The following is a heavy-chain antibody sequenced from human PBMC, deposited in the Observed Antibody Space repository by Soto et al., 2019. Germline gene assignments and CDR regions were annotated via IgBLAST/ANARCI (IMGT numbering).Heavy chain of an antibody. V-gene: IGHV3-30*03. CDR3: ARDLRIQLWFPDY. CDR2: ISYEGSNK. D-gene: IGHD5-18*01. J-gene: IGHJ4*02. Sequence: PGGSLRLPCASSGVIFISYGMHWVRQAPGKGLEWVAVISYEGSNKYYADSVKGRFTISRDNSKNTLYLQMNSLRAEDTAVYYCARDLRIQLWFPDYWGQGTLVTVSS. CDR1: GVIFISYG.